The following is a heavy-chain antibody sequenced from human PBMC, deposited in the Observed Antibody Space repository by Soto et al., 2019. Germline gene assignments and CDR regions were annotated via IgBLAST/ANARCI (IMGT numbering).Heavy chain of an antibody. J-gene: IGHJ4*02. CDR1: GYTFTSYY. Sequence: QVQLVQSGAEVKKPGASVKVSCKASGYTFTSYYMHWVRQAPGQGLEWMGIINPSGGSTSYAQKFQGSVTMTRDTSTSTVYMELSSLRSEDTAVYYCARERELNYFDYWGQGTLVTVSS. CDR3: ARERELNYFDY. D-gene: IGHD1-26*01. CDR2: INPSGGST. V-gene: IGHV1-46*01.